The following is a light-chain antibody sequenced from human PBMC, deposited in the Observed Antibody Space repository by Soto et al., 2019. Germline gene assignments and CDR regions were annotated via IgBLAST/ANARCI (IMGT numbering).Light chain of an antibody. V-gene: IGLV2-14*03. CDR2: DVN. CDR1: SSDIGAYNF. J-gene: IGLJ2*01. Sequence: QSVLTQPASVSGSPGQSITISCTGTSSDIGAYNFVSWYQQHPGKAPKLMLYDVNIRPSGVSNRFSGSQSGNTASLTISGPQAEYVVIFYSPSWTPCTPMIFGGGPKVT. CDR3: PSWTPCTPMI.